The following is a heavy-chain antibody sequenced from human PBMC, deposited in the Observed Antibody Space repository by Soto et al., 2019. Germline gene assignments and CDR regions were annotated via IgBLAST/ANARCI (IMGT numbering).Heavy chain of an antibody. Sequence: ASVNVSCKSSGYTFTSYGISWVRQAPGQGLEWMGWISAYNGNTNYAQKLQGRVTMTTDTSTSTAYMELRSLRSDDTAVYYCARDDSSGWYVDYWGQGTLVTVSS. CDR1: GYTFTSYG. CDR3: ARDDSSGWYVDY. J-gene: IGHJ4*02. CDR2: ISAYNGNT. D-gene: IGHD6-19*01. V-gene: IGHV1-18*04.